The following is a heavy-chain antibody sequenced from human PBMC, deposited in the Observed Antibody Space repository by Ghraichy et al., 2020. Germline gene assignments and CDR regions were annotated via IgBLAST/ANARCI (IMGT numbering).Heavy chain of an antibody. CDR3: ARKPTYYYDSSGHSYFDY. D-gene: IGHD3-22*01. Sequence: GSLSLTCAVYGGSFSGYYWSWIRQPPGKGLEWIGEINHSGSTNYNPSLKSRVTISVDTSKNQFSLKLSSVTAADTAVYYCARKPTYYYDSSGHSYFDYWGQGTLVTVSS. CDR1: GGSFSGYY. J-gene: IGHJ4*02. CDR2: INHSGST. V-gene: IGHV4-34*01.